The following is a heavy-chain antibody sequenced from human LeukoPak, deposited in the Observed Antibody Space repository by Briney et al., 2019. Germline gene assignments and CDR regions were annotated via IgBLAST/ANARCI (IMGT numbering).Heavy chain of an antibody. Sequence: GGSLRLSCAASGFTFSSFGMHWIRQSPGKGLEWVAVLCTDGSTKVYADSVKGRFTISRDNSRNTLYLQVNSLRAEDTAVYYCAKGYYYDSDGYYQHFDYWGQGTLVAVSS. V-gene: IGHV3-33*06. CDR3: AKGYYYDSDGYYQHFDY. J-gene: IGHJ4*02. CDR1: GFTFSSFG. D-gene: IGHD3-22*01. CDR2: LCTDGSTK.